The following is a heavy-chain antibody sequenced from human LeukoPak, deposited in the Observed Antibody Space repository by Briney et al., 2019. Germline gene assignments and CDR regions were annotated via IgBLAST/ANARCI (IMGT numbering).Heavy chain of an antibody. CDR1: GFTFNTYW. V-gene: IGHV3-74*01. J-gene: IGHJ4*02. Sequence: PGGSLRLSCAASGFTFNTYWMHWVRQAPGKGLVWVSLIDTDGGSTPYADSVKGRFTISRDNAKNTLYLQMNSLRAEDTAVYYCARVGGSSDFDYWGQGTLVTVSS. CDR2: IDTDGGST. D-gene: IGHD3-10*01. CDR3: ARVGGSSDFDY.